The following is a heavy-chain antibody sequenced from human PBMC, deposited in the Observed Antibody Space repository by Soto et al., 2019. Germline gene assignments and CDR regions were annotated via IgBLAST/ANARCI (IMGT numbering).Heavy chain of an antibody. Sequence: ASVDVSFRASGETFTGYYMHWVRQAPGQWLGLMGWINPNSGDTNYAHGFQGRVTMTRDTAISTAYMELSRLRSDDTAVYYCPRSRNLGYCSGGSSHSQAAAPSGEGNLVTVSS. V-gene: IGHV1-2*07. CDR2: INPNSGDT. CDR3: PRSRNLGYCSGGSSHSQAAAP. CDR1: GETFTGYY. J-gene: IGHJ5*02. D-gene: IGHD2-15*01.